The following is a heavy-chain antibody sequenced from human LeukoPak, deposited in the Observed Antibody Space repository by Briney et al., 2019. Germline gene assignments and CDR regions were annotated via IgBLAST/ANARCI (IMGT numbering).Heavy chain of an antibody. Sequence: SETLSLTCAVYGGSFSGYYWSWIRQPAGKGLEWIGRIYTSGSTNYNPSLKSRVTISVDTSKNQFSLKLSSVTAADTAVYYCARTTTMVRGVITYYFDYWGQGTLVTVSS. CDR1: GGSFSGYY. V-gene: IGHV4-59*10. CDR3: ARTTTMVRGVITYYFDY. CDR2: IYTSGST. J-gene: IGHJ4*02. D-gene: IGHD3-10*01.